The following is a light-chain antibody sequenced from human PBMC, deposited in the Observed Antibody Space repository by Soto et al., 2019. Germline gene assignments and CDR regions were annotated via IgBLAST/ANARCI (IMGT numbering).Light chain of an antibody. V-gene: IGKV3-15*01. CDR2: GAS. Sequence: EIVMTQSPATLSVSPGERATLSCRASQSVNIHLAWYQQKPGQAPRLLIYGASTRATGIPARFTGSGSGTEFILTITSLQSEDSAVYYCQEYNTWPWTFGQGTKVDIK. CDR3: QEYNTWPWT. CDR1: QSVNIH. J-gene: IGKJ1*01.